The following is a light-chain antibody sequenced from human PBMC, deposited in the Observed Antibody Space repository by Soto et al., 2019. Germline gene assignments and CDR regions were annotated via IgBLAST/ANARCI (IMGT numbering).Light chain of an antibody. CDR2: GAS. CDR1: QSVSDNH. CDR3: HHYDRSPIFT. Sequence: EIVLTQSPGTLSLSPGERATLSCRASQSVSDNHVAWYRQKRGQPPKLLIYGASSRATGIPDRFSGRGSGTDFTLTISRLEPEDSATYYCHHYDRSPIFTFGPGTKVDI. V-gene: IGKV3-20*01. J-gene: IGKJ3*01.